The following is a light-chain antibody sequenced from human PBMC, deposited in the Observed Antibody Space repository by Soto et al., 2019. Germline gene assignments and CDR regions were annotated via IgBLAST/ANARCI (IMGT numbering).Light chain of an antibody. Sequence: EVVMTQSPATLSVSPGERATLSCRASQNIGSNLVWYQQKRGQSPRVLIYGASTRATGIPARFSGSGSGTEFTLTISSLQSEDFAVYYCQQYNNWPPYTFGQGTKLEIK. J-gene: IGKJ2*01. CDR1: QNIGSN. CDR3: QQYNNWPPYT. V-gene: IGKV3-15*01. CDR2: GAS.